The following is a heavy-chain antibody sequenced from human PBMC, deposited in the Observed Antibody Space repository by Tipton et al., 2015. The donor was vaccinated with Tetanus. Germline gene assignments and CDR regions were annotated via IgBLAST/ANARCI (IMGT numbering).Heavy chain of an antibody. Sequence: GSLRLSCAASGLTFSSYSMSWVRQAPGKGLEWVANIKPDGGEKYYVDSVKGRFTISRDNAKNSLYLQVSSLRAEDTAVYFCARRSYYLNIFDYWGQGTLVTVSS. CDR2: IKPDGGEK. CDR3: ARRSYYLNIFDY. V-gene: IGHV3-7*01. CDR1: GLTFSSYS. J-gene: IGHJ4*02. D-gene: IGHD3-10*01.